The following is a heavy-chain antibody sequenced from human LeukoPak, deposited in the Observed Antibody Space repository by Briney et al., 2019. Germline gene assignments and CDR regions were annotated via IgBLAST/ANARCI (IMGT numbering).Heavy chain of an antibody. CDR1: GFTFSSYG. CDR3: ARDHIGYSYGYY. V-gene: IGHV3-30*03. J-gene: IGHJ4*02. CDR2: ISYDGSNK. D-gene: IGHD5-18*01. Sequence: GGSLRLSCAASGFTFSSYGMHWVRQAPGKGLEWVAVISYDGSNKYYADSVKGRFTISRDNSKNTLYLQMNSLRAEDTAVYYCARDHIGYSYGYYWGQGTLVTVSS.